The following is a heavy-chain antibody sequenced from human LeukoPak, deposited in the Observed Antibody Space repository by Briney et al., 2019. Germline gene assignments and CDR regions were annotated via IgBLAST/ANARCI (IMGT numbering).Heavy chain of an antibody. CDR2: IYYSGST. CDR3: ARSISSSLIFDY. D-gene: IGHD6-13*01. CDR1: GGSISSYY. J-gene: IGHJ4*02. Sequence: SETLSLTCTVSGGSISSYYWSWIRQPPGKGLEWIGYIYYSGSTSYNPSLKSRVTISVDTSKNQFSLKLTSVAAADTAVYYCARSISSSLIFDYWGQGTLVTVSS. V-gene: IGHV4-59*01.